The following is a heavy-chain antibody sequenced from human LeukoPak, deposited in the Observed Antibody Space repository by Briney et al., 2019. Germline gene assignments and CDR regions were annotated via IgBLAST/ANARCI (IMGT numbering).Heavy chain of an antibody. D-gene: IGHD3-22*01. CDR1: GGTFSSYT. Sequence: ASVKVSCKASGGTFSSYTISWVRQAPGQGLEWMGRIIPILGIANYAQKFQGRVTITADKSTSTAYMELSSLRSEDTAVYYCASSYYDSSGSLDYWGQGTLVTVSS. J-gene: IGHJ4*02. CDR2: IIPILGIA. CDR3: ASSYYDSSGSLDY. V-gene: IGHV1-69*02.